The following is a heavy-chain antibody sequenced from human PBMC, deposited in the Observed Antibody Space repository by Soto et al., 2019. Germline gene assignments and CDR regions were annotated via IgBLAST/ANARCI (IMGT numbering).Heavy chain of an antibody. CDR2: IYWNGDK. Sequence: QITLKESGPTLVKPTQTLTLTCTFSGFSLSTSGVGVGWIRQPPGKALEWLALIYWNGDKRYSPSLKSRLTITKDTSKYQVVLTMTNMDPVDTATYYCAHVSSRYYYDSSGSYDAFDIWGQGTMVTVSS. CDR1: GFSLSTSGVG. D-gene: IGHD3-22*01. J-gene: IGHJ3*02. CDR3: AHVSSRYYYDSSGSYDAFDI. V-gene: IGHV2-5*01.